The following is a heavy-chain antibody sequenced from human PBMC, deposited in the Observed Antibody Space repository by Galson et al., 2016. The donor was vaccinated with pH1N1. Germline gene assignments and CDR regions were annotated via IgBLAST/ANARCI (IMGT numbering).Heavy chain of an antibody. D-gene: IGHD4-17*01. CDR2: KWYDGSNK. CDR1: GFAFSNSG. Sequence: SLRLSCAASGFAFSNSGMHWVRQAPGKGLEWVALKWYDGSNKYYADSVKGRFTISRDNSKNTLYLQMNSLRAEDTAVYYCARGDYGDYVGEFDYWGQGTLVTVSS. V-gene: IGHV3-33*01. CDR3: ARGDYGDYVGEFDY. J-gene: IGHJ4*02.